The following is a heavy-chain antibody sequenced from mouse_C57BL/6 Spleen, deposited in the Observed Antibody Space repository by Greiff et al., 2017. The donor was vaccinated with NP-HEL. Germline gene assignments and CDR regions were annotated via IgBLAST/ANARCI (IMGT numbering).Heavy chain of an antibody. J-gene: IGHJ4*01. CDR1: GFTFSDFY. Sequence: EVKLVESGGGLVQSGRSLRLSCATSGFTFSDFYMEWVRQAPGKGLEWIAASRNKANDYTTEYSASGKGRFIVSRDTSQLILYLQMNALRAEDTAIYYCARDYCKGSYAMDYWGQGTSVTVSS. CDR2: SRNKANDYTT. V-gene: IGHV7-1*01. CDR3: ARDYCKGSYAMDY. D-gene: IGHD1-3*01.